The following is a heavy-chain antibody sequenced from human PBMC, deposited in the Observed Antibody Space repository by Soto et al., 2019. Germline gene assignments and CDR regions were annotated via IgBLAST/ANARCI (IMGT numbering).Heavy chain of an antibody. V-gene: IGHV4-38-2*02. CDR1: GYSISSVSY. J-gene: IGHJ4*01. D-gene: IGHD6-19*01. CDR2: IYHGGTT. Sequence: PSETLSLTCTVSGYSISSVSYWAWIRQPPGKGPEWIASIYHGGTTFYNPSLERRITISVDTSNNQFSLKLTSVAAADTAVYYCARVHVMVVAGSTFDYWGHGTLVTVSS. CDR3: ARVHVMVVAGSTFDY.